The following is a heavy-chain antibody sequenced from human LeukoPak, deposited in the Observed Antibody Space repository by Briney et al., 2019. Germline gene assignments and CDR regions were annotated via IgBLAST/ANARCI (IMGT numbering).Heavy chain of an antibody. J-gene: IGHJ4*02. CDR2: ISSSSSTI. CDR1: GFTFSSYS. V-gene: IGHV3-48*04. CDR3: ARESIDVWGSLRQYYFDY. Sequence: HTGGSLRLSCAASGFTFSSYSMNWVRQAPGKGLEWVSYISSSSSTIYYADSVKGRFTISRDNAKNSLYLQMNSLRAEDTAVYYCARESIDVWGSLRQYYFDYWGQGTLVTVSS. D-gene: IGHD3-16*01.